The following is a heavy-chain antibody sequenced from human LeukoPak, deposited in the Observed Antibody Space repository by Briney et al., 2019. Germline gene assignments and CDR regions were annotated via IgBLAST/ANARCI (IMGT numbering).Heavy chain of an antibody. Sequence: GASVKVSCKASGYTFTGCYMHWVRQAPGQGLEWMGWINPNSGGTNYAQKFQGRVTMTRDTSISTAYMELSRLRSDDTAVYYCARGGESNCSGGSCYSDNWFDPWGQGTLVTVSS. CDR3: ARGGESNCSGGSCYSDNWFDP. D-gene: IGHD2-15*01. CDR1: GYTFTGCY. J-gene: IGHJ5*02. CDR2: INPNSGGT. V-gene: IGHV1-2*02.